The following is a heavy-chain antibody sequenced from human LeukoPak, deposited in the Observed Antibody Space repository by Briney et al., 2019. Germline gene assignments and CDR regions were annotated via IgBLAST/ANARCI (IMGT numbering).Heavy chain of an antibody. V-gene: IGHV4-39*02. CDR1: GGSISSSSYY. CDR2: IYYSGST. CDR3: ARDGAAAGFDY. Sequence: KTSETLSLTCTVSGGSISSSSYYWGWVRQPPGKGLEWIGSIYYSGSTYYNPSLKSRVTISVDTSKNQFSLKLSSVTAADTAVYYCARDGAAAGFDYWGQGTLVTVSS. J-gene: IGHJ4*02. D-gene: IGHD6-13*01.